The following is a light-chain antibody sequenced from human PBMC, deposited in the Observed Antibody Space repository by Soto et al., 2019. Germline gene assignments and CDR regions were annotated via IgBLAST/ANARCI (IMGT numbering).Light chain of an antibody. CDR1: QSVSSSY. J-gene: IGKJ1*01. Sequence: EIVLTQSPGTLSLSPGERATLSCRASQSVSSSYLAWYQQKPGQSPRLLIYGASSRATGIPDRFSGSGSGTDFTLTNRKLEPEDFAVYYCQQYGSSLTWTFGQGTKVEIK. CDR2: GAS. CDR3: QQYGSSLTWT. V-gene: IGKV3-20*01.